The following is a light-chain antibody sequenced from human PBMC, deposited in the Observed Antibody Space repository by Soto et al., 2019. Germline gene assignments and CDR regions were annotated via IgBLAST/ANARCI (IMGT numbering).Light chain of an antibody. Sequence: QSALTQPPSASGTPGQRVTLSCSGSSSNIGSNYVYWYQQLPGTAPKLLIYRNNQRPSGVPDRFSGSKSGTSASLAISGPRSGVEADNYGAAGDHSLSGSYVFGTGTKVTVL. CDR3: AAGDHSLSGSYV. CDR2: RNN. V-gene: IGLV1-47*01. J-gene: IGLJ1*01. CDR1: SSNIGSNY.